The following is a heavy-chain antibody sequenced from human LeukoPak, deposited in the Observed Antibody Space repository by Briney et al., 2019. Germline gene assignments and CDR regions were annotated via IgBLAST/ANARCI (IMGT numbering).Heavy chain of an antibody. Sequence: GGSLRLSCAASGFTVSSNYMSWVRQPPAKGLEGVSGIYSGGSTYYADSVKVRFTISRDNSKNTLYLQMNSLRAEDTGVYYCARYFYIWGQGTMVTVSS. V-gene: IGHV3-53*01. CDR3: ARYFYI. J-gene: IGHJ3*02. CDR1: GFTVSSNY. CDR2: IYSGGST.